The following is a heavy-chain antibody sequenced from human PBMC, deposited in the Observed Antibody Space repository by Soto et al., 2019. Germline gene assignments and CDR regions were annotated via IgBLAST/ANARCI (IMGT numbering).Heavy chain of an antibody. V-gene: IGHV4-31*03. CDR2: IYYSGST. Sequence: PSETLSLTCTVSGGSFSSGGYYWSWIRQHPGKGLEWIGYIYYSGSTYYNPSLKSRVTISVDTSKNQFSLKLSSVTAADTAVYYCATVGRLPTLYYFDYWGQGTLVTVSS. D-gene: IGHD5-12*01. J-gene: IGHJ4*02. CDR3: ATVGRLPTLYYFDY. CDR1: GGSFSSGGYY.